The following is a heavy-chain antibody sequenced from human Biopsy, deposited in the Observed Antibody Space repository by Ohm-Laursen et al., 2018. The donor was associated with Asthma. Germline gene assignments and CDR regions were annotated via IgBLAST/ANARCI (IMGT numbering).Heavy chain of an antibody. CDR2: VFWSGTT. Sequence: TLSLTCTVGGAYIGSRDHHWSWIRQSPGTGLEWIGFVFWSGTTHYNRSLERRLFISIDTTRSEFSMTLRSVTVADTAVYFCARVASYGDLYFGIDVWGPGTTVSVS. CDR3: ARVASYGDLYFGIDV. J-gene: IGHJ6*02. V-gene: IGHV4-30-4*01. D-gene: IGHD4-17*01. CDR1: GAYIGSRDHH.